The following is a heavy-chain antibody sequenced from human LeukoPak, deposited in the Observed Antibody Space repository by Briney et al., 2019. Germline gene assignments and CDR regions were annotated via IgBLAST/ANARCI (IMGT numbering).Heavy chain of an antibody. CDR1: GFTFSTYS. Sequence: GGSLRLSCAASGFTFSTYSMNWVRQAPGKGLEWVSYISSSGSTIYYADSVKGRFTISRDDAKNSLYLQMNSLRAEDTAVYYCAELGITMIGGVWGKGTTVTIFS. D-gene: IGHD3-10*02. V-gene: IGHV3-48*04. J-gene: IGHJ6*04. CDR3: AELGITMIGGV. CDR2: ISSSGSTI.